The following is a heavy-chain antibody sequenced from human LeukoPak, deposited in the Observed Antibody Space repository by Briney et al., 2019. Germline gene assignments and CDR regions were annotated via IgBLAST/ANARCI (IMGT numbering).Heavy chain of an antibody. CDR2: INPNSGGT. CDR3: ARGGEWGLLGSDFDY. Sequence: ASVKVSCKASGYTFTGYYMHWVRQAPGQGLEWMGWINPNSGGTNYAQKFQGRVTMTRDTSISTAYMELSRLRSDDTAVHYCARGGEWGLLGSDFDYWGQGTLVTVSS. CDR1: GYTFTGYY. J-gene: IGHJ4*02. D-gene: IGHD1-26*01. V-gene: IGHV1-2*02.